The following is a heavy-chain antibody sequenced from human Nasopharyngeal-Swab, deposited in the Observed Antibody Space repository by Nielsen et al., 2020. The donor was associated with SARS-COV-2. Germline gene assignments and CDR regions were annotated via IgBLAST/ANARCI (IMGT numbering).Heavy chain of an antibody. Sequence: SETLSLTCTVSGVSITSQYWSWIRQPPGKGLEWIGYISHNSGTRYNPSLKSRVTMIMDTSKNQFSLRLRSVTAADTAVYYCAKEGATGWFDPWGQGTLVTVSS. CDR1: GVSITSQY. CDR3: AKEGATGWFDP. CDR2: ISHNSGT. J-gene: IGHJ5*02. V-gene: IGHV4-59*11.